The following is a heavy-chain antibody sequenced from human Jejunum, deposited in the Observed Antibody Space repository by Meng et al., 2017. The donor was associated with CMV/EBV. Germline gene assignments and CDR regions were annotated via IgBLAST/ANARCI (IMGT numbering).Heavy chain of an antibody. CDR3: ARTTLDCTNGVCYEY. CDR1: YTFTTYG. J-gene: IGHJ4*02. CDR2: ISGYNGET. D-gene: IGHD2-8*01. V-gene: IGHV1-18*01. Sequence: YTFTTYGIGWLRQAPGQGFEWMAWISGYNGETTYSQKFQGRVTTTTDTSTNTAYMELMSLKSDDTAVYYCARTTLDCTNGVCYEYWGQGTLVTVSS.